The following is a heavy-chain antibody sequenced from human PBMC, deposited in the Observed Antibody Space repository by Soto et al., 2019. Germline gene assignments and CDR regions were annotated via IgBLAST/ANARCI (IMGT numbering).Heavy chain of an antibody. CDR1: AFIFTGHG. Sequence: QVHLVESGGGVVQPGRSLRLSCAASAFIFTGHGMHWVRQAPGKGLEWVAVVRFDGSDTHYADSVKGRFIISRDNSKNTLYLQMNRLRAWDMAVYYCARVGVGGTWFFSYLNYWGQGTLVTVSS. CDR3: ARVGVGGTWFFSYLNY. CDR2: VRFDGSDT. V-gene: IGHV3-33*01. D-gene: IGHD1-26*01. J-gene: IGHJ4*02.